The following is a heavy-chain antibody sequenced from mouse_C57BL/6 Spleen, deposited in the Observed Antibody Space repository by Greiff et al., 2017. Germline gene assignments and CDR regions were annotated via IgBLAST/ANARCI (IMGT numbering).Heavy chain of an antibody. V-gene: IGHV1-52*01. J-gene: IGHJ3*01. CDR1: GYTFTSYW. CDR2: IDPSDSET. D-gene: IGHD1-3*01. CDR3: ARGELTFAY. Sequence: VQLQQPGAELVRPGSSVKLSCKASGYTFTSYWMHWVKQRPIQGLEWIGNIDPSDSETNYNQKFKDKATLTVDKSSSTAYMQLSSLTSEDSAVYYCARGELTFAYWGQGTLVTVSA.